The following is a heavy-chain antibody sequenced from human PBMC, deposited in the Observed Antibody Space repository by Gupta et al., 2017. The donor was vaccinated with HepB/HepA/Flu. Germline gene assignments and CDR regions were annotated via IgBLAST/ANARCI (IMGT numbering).Heavy chain of an antibody. CDR2: ISGSGGST. J-gene: IGHJ4*02. Sequence: EVQLLGSGGGLVQPGGSLRLSCAASGFTFRSYAMSWVRQAPGKGLEWVSAISGSGGSTYYADSVKGRFTISRDNSKNTLYLQMNSLRAEDTAVYYCAKAWRVGGGNSDGPFDYWGQGTLVTVSS. V-gene: IGHV3-23*01. D-gene: IGHD4-23*01. CDR3: AKAWRVGGGNSDGPFDY. CDR1: GFTFRSYA.